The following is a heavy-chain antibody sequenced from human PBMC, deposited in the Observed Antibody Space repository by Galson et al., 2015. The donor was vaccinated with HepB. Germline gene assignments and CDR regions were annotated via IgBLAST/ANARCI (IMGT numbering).Heavy chain of an antibody. Sequence: SLRLSCAASGFTFSSYAMHWVRQAPGKGLEYVSAISSNGGSTYYADSVKGRFTISRDNSKNTLYLQMSSLRAEDTAVYYCVKDPRFRTVGLGELLPNYLDYWGQGTLVTVSS. D-gene: IGHD3-10*01. CDR2: ISSNGGST. V-gene: IGHV3-64D*06. J-gene: IGHJ4*02. CDR1: GFTFSSYA. CDR3: VKDPRFRTVGLGELLPNYLDY.